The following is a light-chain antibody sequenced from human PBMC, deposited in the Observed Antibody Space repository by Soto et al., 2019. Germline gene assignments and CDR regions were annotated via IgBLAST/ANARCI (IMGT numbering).Light chain of an antibody. CDR1: QSVSSSY. V-gene: IGKV3-20*01. Sequence: EIVLTQSPGTLSLSPGEKATLSCRASQSVSSSYLAWYQQKPGQAPRLLIYGASSRATGIPDRFSGSGSGTDFTLTVSRLEPEDFAVSYCQQFGSSSWTFGQGT. CDR2: GAS. CDR3: QQFGSSSWT. J-gene: IGKJ1*01.